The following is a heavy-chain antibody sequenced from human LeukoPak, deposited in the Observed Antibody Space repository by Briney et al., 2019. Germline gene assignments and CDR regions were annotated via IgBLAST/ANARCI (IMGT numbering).Heavy chain of an antibody. V-gene: IGHV3-11*04. Sequence: PGGSLRLSCAASGFTFSDYYMSWIRQAPGKGLEWVSYISSSGSTIYYADSVKGRFTISRDNAKNSLYLQMNSLRAEDTAVYYCAREYVGIQYYYYMDVWGKGTTVTISS. CDR3: AREYVGIQYYYYMDV. CDR1: GFTFSDYY. D-gene: IGHD1-26*01. CDR2: ISSSGSTI. J-gene: IGHJ6*03.